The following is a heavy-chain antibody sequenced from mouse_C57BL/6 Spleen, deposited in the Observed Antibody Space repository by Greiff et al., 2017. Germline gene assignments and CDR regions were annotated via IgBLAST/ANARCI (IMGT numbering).Heavy chain of an antibody. D-gene: IGHD2-1*01. CDR2: ISDGGSYT. Sequence: EVNLVESGGGLVKPGGSLKLSCAASGFTFSSYAMSWVRQTPEKRLEWVATISDGGSYTYYPDNVKGRFTISRDNAKNNLYLQMSHLKSEDTAMYYCARYYGNTGYFDVWGTGTTVTVSS. V-gene: IGHV5-4*03. CDR3: ARYYGNTGYFDV. J-gene: IGHJ1*03. CDR1: GFTFSSYA.